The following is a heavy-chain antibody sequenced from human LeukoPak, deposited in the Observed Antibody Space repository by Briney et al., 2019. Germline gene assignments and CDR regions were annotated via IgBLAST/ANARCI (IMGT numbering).Heavy chain of an antibody. J-gene: IGHJ4*02. D-gene: IGHD3-16*02. V-gene: IGHV4-34*01. CDR1: GESFSGYY. CDR2: INHSGST. Sequence: PSETLSLTCAVYGESFSGYYWSWIRQPPGKGLEWIGEINHSGSTNYNPSLKSRVTISVDTSKNQFSLKLSSVTAADTAVYYCARGPYDYVWGSYRLTYFDYWGQGTLVTVSS. CDR3: ARGPYDYVWGSYRLTYFDY.